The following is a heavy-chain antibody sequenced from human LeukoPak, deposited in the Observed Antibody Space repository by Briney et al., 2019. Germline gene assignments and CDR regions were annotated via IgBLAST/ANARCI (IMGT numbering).Heavy chain of an antibody. CDR2: IYSGGST. J-gene: IGHJ5*02. CDR1: GFTVSSNY. V-gene: IGHV3-53*01. CDR3: ARDTRYSSGWYEVGGNWFDP. Sequence: GGSLRLSCAASGFTVSSNYMSWVRQAPGKGLEWVSVIYSGGSTYYADSVKGRFTISRDNSKNTLYLQMNSLRAEDTAVYYCARDTRYSSGWYEVGGNWFDPWGQGTLVTVSS. D-gene: IGHD6-19*01.